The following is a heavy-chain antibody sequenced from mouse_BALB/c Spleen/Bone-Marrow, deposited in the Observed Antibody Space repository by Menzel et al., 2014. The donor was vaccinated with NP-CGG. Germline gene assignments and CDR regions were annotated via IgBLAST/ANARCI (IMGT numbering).Heavy chain of an antibody. Sequence: EVQVVESGGDLVKPGGSLKLSCAASGFTFSSYGMSWVRQTPDKRLEWVATINNGGTYTYYPDSVKGRFTISSDNAKNTLYLQMSSLKSEDTAMYYCALNWDSAYWGQGTLVTVSA. CDR2: INNGGTYT. D-gene: IGHD4-1*02. CDR3: ALNWDSAY. CDR1: GFTFSSYG. J-gene: IGHJ3*01. V-gene: IGHV5-6*01.